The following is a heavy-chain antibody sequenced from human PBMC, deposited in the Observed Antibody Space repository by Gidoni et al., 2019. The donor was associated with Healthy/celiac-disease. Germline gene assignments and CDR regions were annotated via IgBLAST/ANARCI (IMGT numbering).Heavy chain of an antibody. Sequence: QVQLQQWGAGLLKPSETLSLTCAVYGGSFSGYYWSWIRQPPGKGLEWIGEINHSGSTNYNPSLKSRVTISVDTSKNQFSLKLSSVTAADTAVYYCASPSSYTVGDDAFDIWGQGTMVTVSS. CDR3: ASPSSYTVGDDAFDI. J-gene: IGHJ3*02. CDR2: INHSGST. CDR1: GGSFSGYY. D-gene: IGHD3-16*01. V-gene: IGHV4-34*01.